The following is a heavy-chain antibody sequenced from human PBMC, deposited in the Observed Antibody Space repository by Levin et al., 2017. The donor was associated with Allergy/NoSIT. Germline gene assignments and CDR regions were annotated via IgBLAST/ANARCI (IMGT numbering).Heavy chain of an antibody. J-gene: IGHJ3*02. V-gene: IGHV3-48*02. CDR2: ISSSSDII. Sequence: GESLKISCAASGFTFSSYSMSWVRQAPGKGLEWVSFISSSSDIIYYADSVKGRFTISRDNAKNSLYLQMNSLRDEDTAVYYCARRIIVVDAYDIWGQGTMVTVSS. CDR1: GFTFSSYS. D-gene: IGHD3-22*01. CDR3: ARRIIVVDAYDI.